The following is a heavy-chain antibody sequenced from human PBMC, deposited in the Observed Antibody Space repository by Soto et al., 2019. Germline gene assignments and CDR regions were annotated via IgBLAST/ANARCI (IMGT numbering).Heavy chain of an antibody. CDR1: GYTFSDYY. Sequence: QVQLVQSGAEVKKPGASVKVSCKASGYTFSDYYMHWVRQAPGQGLEWMGWINTHSGGTYYAQKFQDWVTMTRDTSISTAYMELSRLRSDDTAVYYCARDHSDWSQGGLDYWGPGTLVTVSS. CDR2: INTHSGGT. CDR3: ARDHSDWSQGGLDY. J-gene: IGHJ4*02. V-gene: IGHV1-2*04. D-gene: IGHD6-19*01.